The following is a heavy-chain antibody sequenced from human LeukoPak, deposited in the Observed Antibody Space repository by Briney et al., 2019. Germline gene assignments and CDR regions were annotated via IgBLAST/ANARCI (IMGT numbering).Heavy chain of an antibody. J-gene: IGHJ4*02. CDR1: GLTFSSYW. V-gene: IGHV3-7*01. D-gene: IGHD6-19*01. Sequence: GGSLRLSCAASGLTFSSYWMSWVRQAPGKGLEWVANIKQDGSEKYYVDSVKGRFTISRDNAKNSLYLQMNSLRAEGTAVYYCASASSGWFRLYYFDYWGQGTLVTVSS. CDR3: ASASSGWFRLYYFDY. CDR2: IKQDGSEK.